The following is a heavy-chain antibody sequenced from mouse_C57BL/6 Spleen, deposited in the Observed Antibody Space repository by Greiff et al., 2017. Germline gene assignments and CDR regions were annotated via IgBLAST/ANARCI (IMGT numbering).Heavy chain of an antibody. V-gene: IGHV5-4*01. CDR1: GFTFSSYA. J-gene: IGHJ2*01. CDR3: ARDESSTYYYGSSYFDY. D-gene: IGHD1-1*01. Sequence: DVKLVESGGGLVKPGGSLKLSCAASGFTFSSYAMSWVRQTPEKRLEWVATISDGGSYTYYPDNVKGRFTISRDNAKNNLYLQMSHLKSEDTAMYYCARDESSTYYYGSSYFDYWGQGTTLTVSS. CDR2: ISDGGSYT.